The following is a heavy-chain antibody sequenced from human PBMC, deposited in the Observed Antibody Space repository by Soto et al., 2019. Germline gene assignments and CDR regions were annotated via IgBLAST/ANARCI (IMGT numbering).Heavy chain of an antibody. J-gene: IGHJ4*02. Sequence: HPGGSLRLSCAASGFTFSSNAMTWFRQAPGKGLEWVSGISGSGGSTYYADSVKGRLTISRDNSKNTLYLQMNSLRAEDTALYYCAKDRSAGGHDYWGQGTLVTVSS. D-gene: IGHD2-15*01. CDR3: AKDRSAGGHDY. CDR2: ISGSGGST. CDR1: GFTFSSNA. V-gene: IGHV3-23*01.